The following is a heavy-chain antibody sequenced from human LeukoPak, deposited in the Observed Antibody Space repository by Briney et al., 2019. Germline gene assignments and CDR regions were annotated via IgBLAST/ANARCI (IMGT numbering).Heavy chain of an antibody. CDR2: IREDGSDK. CDR3: ARDSSRIRGLSVTDFDY. Sequence: GGSLRLSCAASGFTFSSYLMSWVRQAPGKGLEWVANIREDGSDKYYVDSVKGRFTISRGNAKRSVYLQMNSLRAEDTAVYYCARDSSRIRGLSVTDFDYWGQGTLVTVSS. J-gene: IGHJ4*02. CDR1: GFTFSSYL. V-gene: IGHV3-7*01. D-gene: IGHD2/OR15-2a*01.